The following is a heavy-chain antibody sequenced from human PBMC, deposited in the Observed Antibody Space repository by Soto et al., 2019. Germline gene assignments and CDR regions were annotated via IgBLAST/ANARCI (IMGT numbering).Heavy chain of an antibody. V-gene: IGHV3-30-3*01. Sequence: QVQLLESGGGVVQPGRSLRVSCAASGFTFSSFNMHWVRQAPGKGLAWVALISYYGSNKYVDSVKGRFTISRDNSKNRLYLQMNSVRAEDTAVYYCARTTTVAGTPEFAYWGQGTLVTVSS. CDR1: GFTFSSFN. D-gene: IGHD6-19*01. J-gene: IGHJ4*02. CDR3: ARTTTVAGTPEFAY. CDR2: ISYYGSNK.